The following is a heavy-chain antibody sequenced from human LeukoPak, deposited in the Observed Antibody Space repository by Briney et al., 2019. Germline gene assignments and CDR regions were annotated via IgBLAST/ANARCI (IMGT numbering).Heavy chain of an antibody. CDR3: ARGQRSDY. J-gene: IGHJ4*02. D-gene: IGHD6-25*01. V-gene: IGHV3-23*01. Sequence: EGSLRFYCAASGFTFSNYAMSWLRQAPGKGLKWVSTISGSSASTYYADSAKGRFTITRDNSENRLYLQMNSLRAEDTAVYYCARGQRSDYWGQGTLVTVSA. CDR2: ISGSSAST. CDR1: GFTFSNYA.